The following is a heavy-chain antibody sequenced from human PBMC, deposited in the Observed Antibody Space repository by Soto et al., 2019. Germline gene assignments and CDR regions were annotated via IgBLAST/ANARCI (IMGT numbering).Heavy chain of an antibody. Sequence: QVQLVQSGAEEKKPGASVKVSCKASGYTFTSYAMHWVRQAPGQRLEWMGWINAGNGNTKYSQKFQGRVTITRDTSASTAYMELSSLRSEDTAVYYCARGSSGWYVLLDYWGQGTLVTVSS. CDR2: INAGNGNT. CDR1: GYTFTSYA. CDR3: ARGSSGWYVLLDY. J-gene: IGHJ4*02. D-gene: IGHD6-19*01. V-gene: IGHV1-3*05.